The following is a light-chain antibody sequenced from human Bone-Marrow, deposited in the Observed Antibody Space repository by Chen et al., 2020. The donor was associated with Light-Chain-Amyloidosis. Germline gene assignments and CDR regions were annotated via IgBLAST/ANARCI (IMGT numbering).Light chain of an antibody. CDR2: EVT. CDR1: SSDVGGDNH. J-gene: IGLJ1*01. V-gene: IGLV2-14*01. Sequence: QSALTQPASVSGSPGQSITISCTGTSSDVGGDNHVSWYQQHPDKAPKLMIYEVTNRPSWVPDRFSGSKSDNTASLPISGLQTEDEAEYFCSSYTMTNTLVFGSGTRVTVL. CDR3: SSYTMTNTLV.